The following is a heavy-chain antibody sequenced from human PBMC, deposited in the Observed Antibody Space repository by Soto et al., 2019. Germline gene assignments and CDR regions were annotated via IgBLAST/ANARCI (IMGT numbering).Heavy chain of an antibody. J-gene: IGHJ4*02. CDR1: GISISSYY. Sequence: SETLSLTCTVSGISISSYYWSWIRQPPGKGLEWIGYIYYSGTTSYNPSLKSRVTISVDTSRNQFSLKLSSVTAADMAVYYCARDSGGYDFFDYWGQGTLVTVSS. V-gene: IGHV4-59*01. D-gene: IGHD5-12*01. CDR2: IYYSGTT. CDR3: ARDSGGYDFFDY.